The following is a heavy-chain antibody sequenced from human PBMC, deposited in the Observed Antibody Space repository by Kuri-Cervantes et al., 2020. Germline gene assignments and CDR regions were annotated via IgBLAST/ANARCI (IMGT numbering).Heavy chain of an antibody. CDR1: GYTFTDNY. V-gene: IGHV1-69*05. J-gene: IGHJ4*02. Sequence: SVKVSCKASGYTFTDNYLHWLRQAPGQGLEWMGGIIPIFGTANYAQKFQGRVTITTDESTSTAYMELRSLRSDDTAVYYCARDRSSGWYGAFDIWGQGTLVTVSS. CDR3: ARDRSSGWYGAFDI. D-gene: IGHD6-19*01. CDR2: IIPIFGTA.